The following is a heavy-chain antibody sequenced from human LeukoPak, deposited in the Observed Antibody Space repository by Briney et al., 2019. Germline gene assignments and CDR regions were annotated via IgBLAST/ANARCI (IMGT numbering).Heavy chain of an antibody. D-gene: IGHD6-6*01. CDR2: ISSSSSHI. V-gene: IGHV3-21*01. J-gene: IGHJ6*03. CDR1: GFTFSTYS. Sequence: PGGSLRLSCAVSGFTFSTYSMNWVRQAPGKGLEWVSSISSSSSHIYYADSVRGRFTISRDNAKNSLYLQMNSLRAEDTAVYYCARDDGGSSSSRYYYYMDVWGKGTTVTVSS. CDR3: ARDDGGSSSSRYYYYMDV.